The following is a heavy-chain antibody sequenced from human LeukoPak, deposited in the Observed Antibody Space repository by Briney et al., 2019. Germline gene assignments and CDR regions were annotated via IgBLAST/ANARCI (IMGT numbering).Heavy chain of an antibody. D-gene: IGHD2-2*01. CDR2: INPNSGGT. CDR1: GYTFTGYY. J-gene: IGHJ4*02. Sequence: ASVKVSCKASGYTFTGYYMHWVRQAPGQGLEWMGWINPNSGGTNYAQKFQGWVTMTRDTSISTVYMELSRLRSDDTAVYYCARGGQVVIVPAAIWDYWGQGTLVTVSS. V-gene: IGHV1-2*04. CDR3: ARGGQVVIVPAAIWDY.